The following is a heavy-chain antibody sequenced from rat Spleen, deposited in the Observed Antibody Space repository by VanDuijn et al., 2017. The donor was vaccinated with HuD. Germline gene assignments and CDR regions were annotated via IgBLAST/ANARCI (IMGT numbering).Heavy chain of an antibody. CDR3: ASRTGNWFAY. Sequence: EVQLVESDGGLVQPGRSLKLSCAASGFTFTDYYMAWVRQAPTKGLEWVASISYDGSNTHYRDSVKGRFTLSRVNAKSTLYLQMNSLRSEDTATYYCASRTGNWFAYWGQGTLVTVSS. J-gene: IGHJ3*01. CDR2: ISYDGSNT. CDR1: GFTFTDYY. D-gene: IGHD5-1*01. V-gene: IGHV5-29*01.